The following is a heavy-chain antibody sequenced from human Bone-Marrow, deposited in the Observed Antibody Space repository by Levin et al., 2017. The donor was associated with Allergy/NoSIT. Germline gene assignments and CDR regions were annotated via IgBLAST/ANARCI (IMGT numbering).Heavy chain of an antibody. D-gene: IGHD5-12*01. V-gene: IGHV3-7*01. CDR3: VREIAGSRYNGFDWDDYFYGLDG. CDR2: IKEDGSQS. J-gene: IGHJ6*02. CDR1: GFSLSGYW. Sequence: GGSLRLSCAASGFSLSGYWMTWVRQIPGKGLEWVANIKEDGSQSYYLDAVKGRFTVSRDNTKNSLSLHMSNLRGEDTAIYYCVREIAGSRYNGFDWDDYFYGLDGWGPGVAVSVSS.